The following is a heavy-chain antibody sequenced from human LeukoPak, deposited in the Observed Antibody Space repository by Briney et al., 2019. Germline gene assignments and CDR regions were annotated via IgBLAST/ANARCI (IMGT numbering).Heavy chain of an antibody. V-gene: IGHV1-69*13. D-gene: IGHD2-15*01. CDR3: ATGGGYCSGGSCYPHFDY. J-gene: IGHJ4*02. Sequence: ASVKVSCKASGGTFSSYAISWVRQAPGQGLEWMGGIIPIFGTANYAQKFQGRVTITADESTSTACMELSSLRSEDTAVYYCATGGGYCSGGSCYPHFDYWGQGTLVTVSS. CDR1: GGTFSSYA. CDR2: IIPIFGTA.